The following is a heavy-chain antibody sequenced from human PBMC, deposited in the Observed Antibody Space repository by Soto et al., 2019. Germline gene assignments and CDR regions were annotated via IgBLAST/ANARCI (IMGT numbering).Heavy chain of an antibody. Sequence: QVQLQQWGAGLLKPSETLSLNCAVTGGSLSGYYWRWIRQPPGKGLEWIGEVKDGGHTNYSPSLRGRVPIASDTCNNQFSLRLNSVTAADTGVYYCARGQEGVVATHWDQGSLVTVSS. J-gene: IGHJ4*02. CDR2: VKDGGHT. D-gene: IGHD5-12*01. CDR3: ARGQEGVVATH. CDR1: GGSLSGYY. V-gene: IGHV4-34*01.